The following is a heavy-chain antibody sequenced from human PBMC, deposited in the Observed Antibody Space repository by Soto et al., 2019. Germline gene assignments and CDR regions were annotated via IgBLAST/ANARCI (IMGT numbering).Heavy chain of an antibody. D-gene: IGHD2-2*02. V-gene: IGHV1-69*06. CDR3: ARDCSSTSCYNYYYYGMDV. J-gene: IGHJ6*02. Sequence: QVQLVQSGAEVKKPGSSVKVSCKASGGTFSSYAISWVRQAPGQGLEWMGGTIPIFGTANYAQKFQGRVTITADKSTSTAYMELSSLRSEDTAVYYCARDCSSTSCYNYYYYGMDVWGQGTTVTVSS. CDR1: GGTFSSYA. CDR2: TIPIFGTA.